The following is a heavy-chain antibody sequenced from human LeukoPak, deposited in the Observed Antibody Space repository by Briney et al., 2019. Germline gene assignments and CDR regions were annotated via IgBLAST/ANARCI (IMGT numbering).Heavy chain of an antibody. D-gene: IGHD6-13*01. CDR1: GYTFTSYD. V-gene: IGHV1-8*01. J-gene: IGHJ3*02. CDR3: ARGPEPYSSDAFDI. Sequence: GASVKVSCKASGYTFTSYDINWVRQATGQGLEWMGWMNPNGGNSGYAQKFQGRVTMTRNTSISTAYMELSSLRSEDTAVYYCARGPEPYSSDAFDIWGQGTMVTVSS. CDR2: MNPNGGNS.